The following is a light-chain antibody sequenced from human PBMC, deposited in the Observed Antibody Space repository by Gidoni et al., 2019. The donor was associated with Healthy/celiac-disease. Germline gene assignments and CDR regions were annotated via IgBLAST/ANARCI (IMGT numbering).Light chain of an antibody. V-gene: IGLV2-11*01. CDR2: DVS. J-gene: IGLJ2*01. CDR1: SSDVGGYKY. CDR3: CSYAGSYVV. Sequence: QSALTQPRSVSGSTGQSVTISCTGTSSDVGGYKYVSWYQQHPGKAPKLMIYDVSKPPSGVPDRFSGSKSGNPASLTISGIQDEDEADYYCCSYAGSYVVFCGGNKLTVL.